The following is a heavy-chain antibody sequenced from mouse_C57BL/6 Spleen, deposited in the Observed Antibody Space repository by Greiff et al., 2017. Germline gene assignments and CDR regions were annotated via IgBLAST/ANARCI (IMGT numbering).Heavy chain of an antibody. Sequence: EVHLVESGGDLVKPGGSLKLSCAASGFTFSSYGMSWVRQTPDKRLEWVATISSGGSYTYYPDSVKGRFTISRDNAKNTLYLQMSSLKSEDTAMYYGARPGTGYFDVWGTGTTVTVSS. D-gene: IGHD3-3*01. CDR2: ISSGGSYT. J-gene: IGHJ1*03. CDR3: ARPGTGYFDV. V-gene: IGHV5-6*01. CDR1: GFTFSSYG.